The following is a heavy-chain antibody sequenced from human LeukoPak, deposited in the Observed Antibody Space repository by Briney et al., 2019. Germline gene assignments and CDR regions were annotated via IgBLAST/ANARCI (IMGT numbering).Heavy chain of an antibody. Sequence: GGSLRLSCAASGFTFGSHTMHWARQAPGKGLEWVAVISYDGGNKYYADSVKGRFTISRDNSKNTLYLQMNSLRVDDTAVYYCARAYNSGWSLPFDPWGQGTLVTVSS. CDR2: ISYDGGNK. V-gene: IGHV3-30-3*01. D-gene: IGHD6-19*01. CDR3: ARAYNSGWSLPFDP. J-gene: IGHJ5*02. CDR1: GFTFGSHT.